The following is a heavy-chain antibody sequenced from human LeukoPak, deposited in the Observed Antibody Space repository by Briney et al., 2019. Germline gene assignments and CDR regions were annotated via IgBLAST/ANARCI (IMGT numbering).Heavy chain of an antibody. CDR3: ARRSVITEPYFDY. J-gene: IGHJ4*02. V-gene: IGHV4-59*01. CDR2: IYYSGST. Sequence: SETLSLTCTVSGGSISSYYWSWIRQPPGKGLEWIGYIYYSGSTNYNPSLKSRVTISVDTSKNQFSLKLSSVTAADTAVYYCARRSVITEPYFDYWGQGTLVTVSS. CDR1: GGSISSYY. D-gene: IGHD3-16*01.